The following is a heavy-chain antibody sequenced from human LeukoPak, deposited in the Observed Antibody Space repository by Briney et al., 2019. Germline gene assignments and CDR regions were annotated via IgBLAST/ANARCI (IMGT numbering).Heavy chain of an antibody. Sequence: PSETLSLTCAVYGGCFSGYYWSWIRQPPGKGLEWIGEINHSGNTNYNPSLKSRVTMSVDKSKNQFSLKLRSVTAADTAVYYCAGAVVMTAKHYWYFDLWGRGSLVTVSS. V-gene: IGHV4-34*01. CDR2: INHSGNT. J-gene: IGHJ2*01. CDR3: AGAVVMTAKHYWYFDL. D-gene: IGHD2-21*02. CDR1: GGCFSGYY.